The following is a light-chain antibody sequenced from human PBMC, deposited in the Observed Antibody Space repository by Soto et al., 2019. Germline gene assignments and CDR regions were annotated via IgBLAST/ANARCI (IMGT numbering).Light chain of an antibody. Sequence: EVVLTQSPGTLSLSPGERATLACRASETVGSNYLAWYQQQPGQAPRLLIFDASSRATGIPDRFSGSGSGTEFSLTISRLEPEDSAVYFCHHYGYGADTFGQGTKLE. V-gene: IGKV3-20*01. CDR2: DAS. CDR1: ETVGSNY. J-gene: IGKJ2*01. CDR3: HHYGYGADT.